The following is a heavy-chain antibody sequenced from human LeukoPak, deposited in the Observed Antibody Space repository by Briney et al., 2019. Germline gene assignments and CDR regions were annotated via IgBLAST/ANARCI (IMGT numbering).Heavy chain of an antibody. Sequence: SVTVSCPASAYTFTSDCISGVGQAPRKGLEWMGWISAYNGNTNYAQKLQGSVTMTTDTSTSTAYMELRSLRSDDTAVYCCARDLVSSYDFWSGYYGYWGQGTLVTVSS. CDR3: ARDLVSSYDFWSGYYGY. J-gene: IGHJ4*02. CDR1: AYTFTSDC. CDR2: ISAYNGNT. D-gene: IGHD3-3*01. V-gene: IGHV1-18*01.